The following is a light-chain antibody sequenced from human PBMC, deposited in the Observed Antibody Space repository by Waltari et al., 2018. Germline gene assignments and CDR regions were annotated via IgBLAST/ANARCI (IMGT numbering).Light chain of an antibody. CDR1: QSVTSS. J-gene: IGKJ1*01. CDR2: GAS. CDR3: QQYSDLWT. Sequence: IALTQSPGTLSLSPGERATLSCRASQSVTSSLAWYHQKPGQAPKLLIYGASTRATDIPDRFSGSGSGVDFTLTISSLAPEDFGIYFCQQYSDLWTFGQGTKVEMK. V-gene: IGKV3-20*01.